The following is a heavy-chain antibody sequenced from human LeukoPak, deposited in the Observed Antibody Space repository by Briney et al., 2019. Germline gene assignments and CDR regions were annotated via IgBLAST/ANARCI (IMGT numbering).Heavy chain of an antibody. D-gene: IGHD6-13*01. V-gene: IGHV3-7*01. CDR2: INQDGSDK. J-gene: IGHJ4*02. Sequence: GGSLRLSCVASGFTFSIHWMTWVRQAPGKGLEWVANINQDGSDKYYVDSLKGRFTISRDNAKNSLYLQMNSLRVEDTAIYYCARAHLHRYSSSCPPDYWGQGTLVTVSS. CDR3: ARAHLHRYSSSCPPDY. CDR1: GFTFSIHW.